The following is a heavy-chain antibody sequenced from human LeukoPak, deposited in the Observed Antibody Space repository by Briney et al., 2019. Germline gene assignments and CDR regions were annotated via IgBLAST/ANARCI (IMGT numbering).Heavy chain of an antibody. CDR1: GGSMSSYY. CDR3: ARAVAAAFDYYYYGMDV. J-gene: IGHJ6*02. V-gene: IGHV4-59*01. Sequence: ETLSLTCTVSGGSMSSYYWSWIRQPPGKGLEWIGYIYYSGSTNYNPSLKSRVTISVDTSKNQFSLKLSPVTAADTAVYYCARAVAAAFDYYYYGMDVWGQGTTVTVSS. D-gene: IGHD6-13*01. CDR2: IYYSGST.